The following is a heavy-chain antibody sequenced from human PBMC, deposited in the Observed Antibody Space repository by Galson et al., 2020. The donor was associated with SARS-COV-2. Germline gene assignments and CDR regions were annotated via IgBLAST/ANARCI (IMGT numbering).Heavy chain of an antibody. D-gene: IGHD3-16*01. V-gene: IGHV3-33*01. CDR1: GFTISSYG. CDR2: IWYDGSNK. CDR3: AREGYDYFWGNYIGDY. J-gene: IGHJ4*02. Sequence: VQLGESLKISCAASGFTISSYGMHWVSQAQGKGLGCVEVIWYDGSNKYYADSVEGRFTISRDNTKNTLDVQMNSLRAEDTAVYYCAREGYDYFWGNYIGDYWGQRTLVTVSS.